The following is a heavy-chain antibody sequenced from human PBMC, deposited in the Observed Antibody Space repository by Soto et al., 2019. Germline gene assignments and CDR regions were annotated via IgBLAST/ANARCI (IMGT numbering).Heavy chain of an antibody. CDR1: GGSISSSSYY. J-gene: IGHJ6*02. V-gene: IGHV4-39*01. CDR3: ARPALTSVPIYDFWSGYPYYYGMDI. Sequence: SETLSLTCTVSGGSISSSSYYWGWIRQPPGKGLEWIGSIYYSGSTYYNPSLKSRVTISVDTSKNQFSLKLSSVTAADTAVYYCARPALTSVPIYDFWSGYPYYYGMDIWGQGTTVTVSS. D-gene: IGHD3-3*01. CDR2: IYYSGST.